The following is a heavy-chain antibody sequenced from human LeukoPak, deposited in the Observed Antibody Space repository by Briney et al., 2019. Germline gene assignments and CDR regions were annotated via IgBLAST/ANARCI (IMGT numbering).Heavy chain of an antibody. V-gene: IGHV1-8*03. CDR2: MNPNSGNT. CDR1: GYTFASYD. J-gene: IGHJ3*02. Sequence: GASVKVSCKASGYTFASYDINWVRQATGQGLEWMGWMNPNSGNTGYARKFQGRVTITRNTSISTAYMELSSLGSEDTAVYYCARGWSHLLDAFDIWGQGTMVTVSS. D-gene: IGHD3-3*01. CDR3: ARGWSHLLDAFDI.